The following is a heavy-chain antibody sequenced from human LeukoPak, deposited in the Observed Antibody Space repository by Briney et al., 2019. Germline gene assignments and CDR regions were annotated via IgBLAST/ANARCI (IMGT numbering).Heavy chain of an antibody. J-gene: IGHJ3*02. Sequence: SETLSLTCAVYGGSFSGYYWSWIRQPPGKGLEWIGEINHSGGTNYNPSLKSRVTISVDTSKNQFSLKLSSVTAADTAVYYCARLSLGYCSSTSCQDAFDIWGQGTMVTVSS. V-gene: IGHV4-34*01. D-gene: IGHD2-2*01. CDR3: ARLSLGYCSSTSCQDAFDI. CDR1: GGSFSGYY. CDR2: INHSGGT.